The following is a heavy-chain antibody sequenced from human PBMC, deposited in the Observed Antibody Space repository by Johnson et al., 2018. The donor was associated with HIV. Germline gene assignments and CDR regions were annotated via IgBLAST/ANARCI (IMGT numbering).Heavy chain of an antibody. V-gene: IGHV3-30-3*02. J-gene: IGHJ3*02. CDR1: GFTFSSYA. CDR3: AKIIGYSSGLEI. CDR2: ISYDGSNK. D-gene: IGHD6-19*01. Sequence: QVQLVESGGGLVKPGGSLRLSCAASGFTFSSYAMHWVRQAPGKGLEWVAVISYDGSNKYYADSVKGRFTISRDNSKNTLYLQINSLRAEDTAVYYCAKIIGYSSGLEIWGQGTMVTVSS.